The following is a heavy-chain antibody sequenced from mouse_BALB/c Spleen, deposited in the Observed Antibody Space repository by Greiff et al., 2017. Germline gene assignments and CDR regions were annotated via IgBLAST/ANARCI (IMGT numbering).Heavy chain of an antibody. J-gene: IGHJ2*01. V-gene: IGHV14-4*02. CDR2: IDPENGDT. CDR1: GFNIKDYY. D-gene: IGHD3-2*01. Sequence: EVQLQQSGAELVRSGASVKLSCTASGFNIKDYYMHWVKQRPEQGLEWIGWIDPENGDTEYAPKFQGKATMTADTSSNTAYLQLSSLTSEDTAVYYCNADSSGYLDYWGQGTTLTVSS. CDR3: NADSSGYLDY.